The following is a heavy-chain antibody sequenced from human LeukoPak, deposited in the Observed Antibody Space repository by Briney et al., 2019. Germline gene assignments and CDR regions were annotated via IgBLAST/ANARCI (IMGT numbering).Heavy chain of an antibody. V-gene: IGHV4-30-4*01. CDR3: ARAYGGADAFDI. D-gene: IGHD4-23*01. CDR2: IYYSGST. CDR1: GGSISSGDYY. J-gene: IGHJ3*02. Sequence: SETLSLTCTVSGGSISSGDYYWSWIRRPPGKGLEWIGYIYYSGSTYYNPSLKSRVTISVDTSKNQFSLKLSSVTAADTAVYYCARAYGGADAFDIWGQGTMVTVSS.